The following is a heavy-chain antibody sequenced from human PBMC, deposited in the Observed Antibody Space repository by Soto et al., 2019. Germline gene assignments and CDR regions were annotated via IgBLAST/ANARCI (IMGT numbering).Heavy chain of an antibody. CDR3: ARGVPAAGTDWFDH. D-gene: IGHD6-13*01. CDR2: VSSTGST. J-gene: IGHJ5*02. Sequence: XETLSLTCAVSGCSISNYYWSWIRQPAEKRLEWIGRVSSTGSTYYNPSLKSRVTISVDTSKNQVSLNLTSVTAADTAVYYCARGVPAAGTDWFDHWGQGTLVTVSS. V-gene: IGHV4-4*07. CDR1: GCSISNYY.